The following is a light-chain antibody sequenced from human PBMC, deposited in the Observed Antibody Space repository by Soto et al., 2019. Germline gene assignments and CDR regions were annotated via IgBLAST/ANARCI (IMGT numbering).Light chain of an antibody. J-gene: IGLJ1*01. CDR1: SSVVGGYNY. V-gene: IGLV2-14*01. CDR3: SSYTSSSTYV. CDR2: DVS. Sequence: QSPLTQPASVSGPPGQSITISCTGPSSVVGGYNYVSWYQQHPGKAPKLMIYDVSNRPSGVSNRFSGSKSGNTASLTISGLQAEDEADYYCSSYTSSSTYVFGTGTKVTVL.